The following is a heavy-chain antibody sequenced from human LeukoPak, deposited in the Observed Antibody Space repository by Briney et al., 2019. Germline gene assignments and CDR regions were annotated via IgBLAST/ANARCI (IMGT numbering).Heavy chain of an antibody. CDR1: GYSISSGYY. CDR3: ARDSGYSYGDDAFDI. CDR2: IYHSGST. Sequence: SETLSLTCAVSGYSISSGYYWGWIRQPPGKGLEWIGSIYHSGSTYYNPSLKSRVTISVDTSKNQFSLKLSSVTAADTAVCYCARDSGYSYGDDAFDIWGQGTMVTVSS. V-gene: IGHV4-38-2*02. D-gene: IGHD5-18*01. J-gene: IGHJ3*02.